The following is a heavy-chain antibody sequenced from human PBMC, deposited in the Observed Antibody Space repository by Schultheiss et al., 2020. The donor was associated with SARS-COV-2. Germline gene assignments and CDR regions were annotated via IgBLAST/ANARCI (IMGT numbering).Heavy chain of an antibody. CDR2: IIPIFGTA. CDR3: ARGDDGGSFRLDY. V-gene: IGHV1-69*13. J-gene: IGHJ4*02. Sequence: SVKVSCKASGGTFSSYAISWVRQAPGQGLEWMGGIIPIFGTANYAQKFQGRVTITADESTSTAYMELSSLRSEDTAVYYCARGDDGGSFRLDYWGQGTLVTVSS. CDR1: GGTFSSYA. D-gene: IGHD3-16*01.